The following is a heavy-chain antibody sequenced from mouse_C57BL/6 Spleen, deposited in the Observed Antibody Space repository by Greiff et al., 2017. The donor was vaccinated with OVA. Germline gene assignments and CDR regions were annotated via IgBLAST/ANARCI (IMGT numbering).Heavy chain of an antibody. Sequence: VKLMESGPGLVAPSQSLSITCTVSGFSLTSYGVDWVRQSPGKGLEWLGVIWGVGSTNYNSALKSRLSISKDNSKSQVFLKMNSLQTDDTAMYYCAIIYYGNLYAMDYWGQGTSVTVSS. CDR1: GFSLTSYG. CDR2: IWGVGST. V-gene: IGHV2-6*01. D-gene: IGHD2-1*01. J-gene: IGHJ4*01. CDR3: AIIYYGNLYAMDY.